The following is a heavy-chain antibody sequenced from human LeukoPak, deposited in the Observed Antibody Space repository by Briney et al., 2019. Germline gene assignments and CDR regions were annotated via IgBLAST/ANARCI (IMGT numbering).Heavy chain of an antibody. CDR2: IYYSGST. D-gene: IGHD2-15*01. V-gene: IGHV4-39*07. CDR3: ARVVVGAQAAAEYFQH. J-gene: IGHJ1*01. Sequence: SETLSLTCTVSGGSISTSNYYWGWIRQPPGKGLEWIASIYYSGSTYYNPSLRSRVTISVDTSKNQFSLKLSSVTAADTAVYYCARVVVGAQAAAEYFQHWGQGTLVTVSS. CDR1: GGSISTSNYY.